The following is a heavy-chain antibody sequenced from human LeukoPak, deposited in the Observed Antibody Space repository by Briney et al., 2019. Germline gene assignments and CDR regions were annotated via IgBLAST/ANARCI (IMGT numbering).Heavy chain of an antibody. D-gene: IGHD2-15*01. J-gene: IGHJ4*02. V-gene: IGHV3-33*01. CDR3: ARCSGGSCWYFDY. Sequence: GRSLRLSCAASGFTFSSYGMHWVRQAPGKGLEWVAVIWYDGSNKQYADSVKGRFTISRDNSKNTLYLQMNSLRAEDTAVYYCARCSGGSCWYFDYWGQGTLVTVSS. CDR1: GFTFSSYG. CDR2: IWYDGSNK.